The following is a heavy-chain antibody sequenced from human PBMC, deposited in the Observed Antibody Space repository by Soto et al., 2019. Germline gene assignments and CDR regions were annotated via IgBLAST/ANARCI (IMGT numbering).Heavy chain of an antibody. J-gene: IGHJ3*01. CDR2: IYWDDDT. V-gene: IGHV2-5*02. CDR1: GFSLTTSGVG. CDR3: VRFWSGLFVPRHRDAFDF. Sequence: QITLKESGPPLVRPTQTLTLACSFSGFSLTTSGVGVGWIRQPPGKALEFLALIYWDDDTRYRPSLRTRLNITKDTSKHLVVLTMTYVDPVDTATYYCVRFWSGLFVPRHRDAFDFWGQGTMVTVSS. D-gene: IGHD3-3*01.